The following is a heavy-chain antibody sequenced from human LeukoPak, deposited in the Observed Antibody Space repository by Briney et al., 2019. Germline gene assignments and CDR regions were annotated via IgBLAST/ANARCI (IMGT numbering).Heavy chain of an antibody. J-gene: IGHJ6*02. D-gene: IGHD5-18*01. CDR1: GYTFSNYA. V-gene: IGHV1-3*01. CDR3: ARDDPTLGYSSDYYYGMDV. CDR2: INAGNGNT. Sequence: ASVKVSCKASGYTFSNYAMHWVRQAPGQRLEWMGWINAGNGNTKYSQKFQGRVTITRDTSASTAYMELSSLRSEDTAVYYCARDDPTLGYSSDYYYGMDVWGQGTTVTVSS.